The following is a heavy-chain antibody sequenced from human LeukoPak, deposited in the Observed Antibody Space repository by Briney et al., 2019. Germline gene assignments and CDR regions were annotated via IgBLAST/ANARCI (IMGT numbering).Heavy chain of an antibody. CDR2: IYHSGNT. J-gene: IGHJ4*02. CDR3: AREDYYGSGAYYNRASGLEYYFDY. Sequence: SETLSLTCAVSGYSISSGYNWGWIRQSPGKGLEWIGSIYHSGNTYYNPSLKSRVTISVDTSKNDFSLRLTSVTAADTAVYYCAREDYYGSGAYYNRASGLEYYFDYWGQGTLVTVSS. CDR1: GYSISSGYN. D-gene: IGHD3-10*01. V-gene: IGHV4-38-2*02.